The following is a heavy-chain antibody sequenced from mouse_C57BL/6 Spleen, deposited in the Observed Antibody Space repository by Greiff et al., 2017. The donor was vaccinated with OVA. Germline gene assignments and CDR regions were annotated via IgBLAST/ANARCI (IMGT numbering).Heavy chain of an antibody. CDR2: ISDGGSYT. Sequence: EVNVVESGGGLVKPGGSLKLSCAASGFTFSSYAMSWVRQTPEKRLEWVATISDGGSYTYYPDNVKGRFTISRDNAKNNLYLQMSHLKSEDTAMYYCARSPGGFAYWGQGTLVTVSA. J-gene: IGHJ3*01. V-gene: IGHV5-4*03. CDR3: ARSPGGFAY. CDR1: GFTFSSYA.